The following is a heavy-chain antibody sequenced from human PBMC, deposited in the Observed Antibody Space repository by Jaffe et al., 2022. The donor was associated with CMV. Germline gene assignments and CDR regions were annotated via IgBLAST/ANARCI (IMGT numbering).Heavy chain of an antibody. Sequence: QVQLVESGGGVVQPGRSLRLSCAASGFTFSSYGMHWVRQAPGKGLEWVAVIWYDGSNKYYADSVRGRFTISRDNSKNTLYLQMNSLRAEDTAVYYCARGGESNWFDPWGQGTLVTVSS. V-gene: IGHV3-33*08. J-gene: IGHJ5*02. CDR3: ARGGESNWFDP. CDR2: IWYDGSNK. CDR1: GFTFSSYG. D-gene: IGHD3-16*01.